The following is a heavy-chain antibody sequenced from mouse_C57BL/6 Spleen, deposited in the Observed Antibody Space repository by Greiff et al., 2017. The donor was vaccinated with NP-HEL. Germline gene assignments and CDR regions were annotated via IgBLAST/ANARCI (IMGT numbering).Heavy chain of an antibody. V-gene: IGHV3-6*01. J-gene: IGHJ4*01. Sequence: EVQLQESGPGLVKPSQSLSLTCSVTGYSITSGYYWNWIRQFPGNKLEWMGYISYDGSNNYNPSLKNRISITRDTSKNQFFLKLNSVTTEDTATYYCARSGVSTMVTTRRYYAMDYWGQGTSVTVSS. CDR2: ISYDGSN. D-gene: IGHD2-2*01. CDR1: GYSITSGYY. CDR3: ARSGVSTMVTTRRYYAMDY.